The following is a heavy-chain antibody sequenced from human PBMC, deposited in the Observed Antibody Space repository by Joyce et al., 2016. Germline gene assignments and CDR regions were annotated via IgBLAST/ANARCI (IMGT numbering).Heavy chain of an antibody. J-gene: IGHJ3*02. D-gene: IGHD3-16*01. CDR3: ARERGGGMSAFDI. V-gene: IGHV3-13*05. CDR2: IGTDGDP. CDR1: GFTFRAYE. Sequence: EVQLVEAGGALVQPGGSLRLSCAASGFTFRAYEINWVRQTTGKGLEGDSAIGTDGDPYYAGSVKGRVTISRENAKSSLFLQMNSLRAEDTAVYYCARERGGGMSAFDIWGQGTMVTVSS.